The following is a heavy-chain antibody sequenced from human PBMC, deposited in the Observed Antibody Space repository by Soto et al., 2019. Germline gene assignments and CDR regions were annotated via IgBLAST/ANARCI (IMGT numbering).Heavy chain of an antibody. D-gene: IGHD6-13*01. J-gene: IGHJ3*02. V-gene: IGHV5-51*03. CDR1: GYNFNRYW. Sequence: EVYLAQSGAEVKKPGESLKISCKGSGYNFNRYWIGWVRQMPGKCLEWMGVIYPGDSDTRYSPSLQGQVTISADKSSSAAYLQWSSLQASDTATYYCARSLVNGTYEAFDIWGQGTMVTVSS. CDR3: ARSLVNGTYEAFDI. CDR2: IYPGDSDT.